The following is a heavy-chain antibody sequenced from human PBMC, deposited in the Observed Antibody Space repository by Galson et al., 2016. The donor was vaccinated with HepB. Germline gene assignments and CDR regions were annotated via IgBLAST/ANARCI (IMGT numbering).Heavy chain of an antibody. CDR3: AHIHYDVLTPYYPTFDY. CDR1: GFSLSASGVG. CDR2: IYWDEDK. V-gene: IGHV2-5*02. Sequence: PALVKPTQTLTLTCTFSGFSLSASGVGVGWIRQPPGKALEWLALIYWDEDKRYSPSLKSRLTITKDTPKNQVGLTMTNMDPVDTATYYFAHIHYDVLTPYYPTFDYWGQGTLVTVSS. J-gene: IGHJ4*02. D-gene: IGHD3-9*01.